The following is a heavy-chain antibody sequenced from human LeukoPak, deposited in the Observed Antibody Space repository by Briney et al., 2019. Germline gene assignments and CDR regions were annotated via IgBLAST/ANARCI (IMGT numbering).Heavy chain of an antibody. CDR2: ISGITTNT. V-gene: IGHV3-23*01. D-gene: IGHD1-26*01. J-gene: IGHJ3*02. CDR1: GFNFSNYA. CDR3: AKHLLVGGTRGAYAFDI. Sequence: QTGGSLRLSCAASGFNFSNYAMSWVRQAPGKGLEWVSLISGITTNTYYADSVKGRFTISRDNSKNTLDLQMNSLRAEDTAGYYCAKHLLVGGTRGAYAFDIWGRGTMVTVSS.